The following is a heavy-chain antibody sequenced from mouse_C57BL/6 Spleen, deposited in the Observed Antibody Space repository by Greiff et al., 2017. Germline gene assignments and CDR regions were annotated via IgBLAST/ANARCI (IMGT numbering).Heavy chain of an antibody. CDR3: ARGGYALED. V-gene: IGHV1-82*01. D-gene: IGHD2-2*01. J-gene: IGHJ2*01. CDR2: IYPGAGDT. Sequence: QVQLQQSGPELVKPGASVTISCKASGYAFSSSWMNWVKQRPGKGLEWIGRIYPGAGDTNYNGKFKGKATLTADKSSSTAYMQLSSLTSEDSAVYFCARGGYALEDWGQGTTLTVSS. CDR1: GYAFSSSW.